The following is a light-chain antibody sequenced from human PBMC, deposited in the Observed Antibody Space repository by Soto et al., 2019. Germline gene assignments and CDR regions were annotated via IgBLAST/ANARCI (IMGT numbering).Light chain of an antibody. Sequence: AIRMTQSPSSFSASTGDRVTITCRASPGISSHLAWYQLTTGKAPRLLIYTASYLESGVPTRFSGIGSGTDFTLTISSLQSEDFVVSYCQQYFSYPLTFGGGTKVEIK. CDR2: TAS. V-gene: IGKV1-8*01. CDR1: PGISSH. CDR3: QQYFSYPLT. J-gene: IGKJ4*01.